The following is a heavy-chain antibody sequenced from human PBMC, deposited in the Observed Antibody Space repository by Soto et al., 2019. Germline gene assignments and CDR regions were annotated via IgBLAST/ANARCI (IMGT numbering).Heavy chain of an antibody. CDR2: IYWDDDK. V-gene: IGHV2-5*02. Sequence: SGPTLVNPTQTLTLTCTFSGFSLTTRGVGVGWIRQPPGKALEWLALIYWDDDKRYSPSLKSRLTITKDTSKDQVVLTLTNMDPVDTGTYFCAHRAVLCSGGTCYSHPFDSWGQGTLVTVS. J-gene: IGHJ4*02. CDR3: AHRAVLCSGGTCYSHPFDS. CDR1: GFSLTTRGVG. D-gene: IGHD2-15*01.